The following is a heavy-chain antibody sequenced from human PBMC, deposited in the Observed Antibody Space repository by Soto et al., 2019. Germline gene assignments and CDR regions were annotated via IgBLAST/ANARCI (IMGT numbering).Heavy chain of an antibody. CDR1: GYTFTGYY. CDR2: INPNSGGT. CDR3: ARGGQIITGTTSSLRY. J-gene: IGHJ4*02. D-gene: IGHD1-7*01. Sequence: QVQLVQSGAEVKKPGASVKVSCKASGYTFTGYYMHWVRQAPGQGLEWMGWINPNSGGTNYAQKFQGRVTMTRDTSISTAYMELSRLRSDDTSVYYCARGGQIITGTTSSLRYWGQGTLVTVSS. V-gene: IGHV1-2*02.